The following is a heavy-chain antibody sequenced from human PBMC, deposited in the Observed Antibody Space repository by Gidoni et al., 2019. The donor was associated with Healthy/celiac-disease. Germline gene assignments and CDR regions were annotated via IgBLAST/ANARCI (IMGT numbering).Heavy chain of an antibody. V-gene: IGHV4-59*01. Sequence: QVQLQESGPGLVKPSETLSLTCTVPGGSISSYYWSWIRQPPGKGLEWIGYIYYSGSTNYNPSLKRRVTISVDTSKNQLSLKLSSVTAADTAVYYCARERLKGYPGYFDYWGQGTLVTVSS. J-gene: IGHJ4*02. D-gene: IGHD3-16*02. CDR2: IYYSGST. CDR1: GGSISSYY. CDR3: ARERLKGYPGYFDY.